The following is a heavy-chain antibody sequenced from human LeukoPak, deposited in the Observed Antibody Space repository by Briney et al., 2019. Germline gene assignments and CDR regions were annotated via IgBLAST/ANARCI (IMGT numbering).Heavy chain of an antibody. CDR1: GYTFTSYG. CDR2: IIVYNGNT. D-gene: IGHD4-17*01. J-gene: IGHJ6*02. Sequence: SSVKVSCKASGYTFTSYGLSWVRQAPGQGLEWMGWIIVYNGNTNYAQKLQGRVPMTTDTSTSTAYMELRSLRSDDTAVYYCARDYGDDYYYGMDVWGQGTTVTVSS. CDR3: ARDYGDDYYYGMDV. V-gene: IGHV1-18*01.